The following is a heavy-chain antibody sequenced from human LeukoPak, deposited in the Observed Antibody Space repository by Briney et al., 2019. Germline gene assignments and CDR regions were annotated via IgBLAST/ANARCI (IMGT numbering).Heavy chain of an antibody. J-gene: IGHJ4*02. CDR1: GDSFSSVTDY. V-gene: IGHV4-39*07. Sequence: PSETLSLTCSVSGDSFSSVTDYWAWIRQPPGKGLEWIASGDYSGGTYYNPSLKSRVTISVDRSKNQFSPKLSSVTAADTAVYYCARDPAPTYYYDSSGYLDYWGQGTLVTVSS. CDR2: GDYSGGT. CDR3: ARDPAPTYYYDSSGYLDY. D-gene: IGHD3-22*01.